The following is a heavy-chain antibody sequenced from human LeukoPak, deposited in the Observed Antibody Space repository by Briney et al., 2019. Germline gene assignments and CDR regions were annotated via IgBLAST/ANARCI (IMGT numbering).Heavy chain of an antibody. Sequence: GESLKISCKGSGYSFTSYWIGWVRQMPGKGLEWMGFIYPGDSDTRYSPSFQGQVTISADKSISTAYLQWSSLKASGTAMYYCARNWNPYYNWFDPWGQGTLVTVSS. CDR2: IYPGDSDT. J-gene: IGHJ5*02. CDR3: ARNWNPYYNWFDP. D-gene: IGHD1-1*01. V-gene: IGHV5-51*01. CDR1: GYSFTSYW.